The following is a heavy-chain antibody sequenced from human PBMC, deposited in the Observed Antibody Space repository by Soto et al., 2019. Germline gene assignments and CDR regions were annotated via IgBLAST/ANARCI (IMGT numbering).Heavy chain of an antibody. J-gene: IGHJ6*02. V-gene: IGHV1-8*01. Sequence: QVQLVQSGAEVKKPGASVKVSCKASGYTFTSYDINWVRQATGQGLEWMGWMNPNSGNTGYAQKFQGRVTMTRNTSISTAYMELSSVRSEDTAVYYCARKVTTGFDYYGGMDVWGQGTTVTVSS. D-gene: IGHD4-17*01. CDR2: MNPNSGNT. CDR3: ARKVTTGFDYYGGMDV. CDR1: GYTFTSYD.